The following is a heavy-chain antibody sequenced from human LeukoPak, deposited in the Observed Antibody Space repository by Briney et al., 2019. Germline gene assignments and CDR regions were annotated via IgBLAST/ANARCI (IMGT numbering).Heavy chain of an antibody. D-gene: IGHD4-17*01. J-gene: IGHJ4*02. CDR1: GGSISSSTYC. CDR2: FYCSGST. V-gene: IGHV4-39*01. CDR3: ARLRSPVTILYYFDY. Sequence: SETLSLTCTVSGGSISSSTYCWGWIRQPPGKGLEWIGSFYCSGSTYYNPSLKSRVTISVVTSKNQFSLKLSSVTAADTAVYYCARLRSPVTILYYFDYWGQGTLVTVSS.